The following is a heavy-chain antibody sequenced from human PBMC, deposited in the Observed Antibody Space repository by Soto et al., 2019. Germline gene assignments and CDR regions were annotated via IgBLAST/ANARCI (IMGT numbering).Heavy chain of an antibody. V-gene: IGHV1-18*01. CDR2: ISAYSGNT. D-gene: IGHD6-19*01. Sequence: ASVKVSCKASGYTFSSYGISWVRQAPGQGLEWMGWISAYSGNTNYAQKLQGRVTMTTDTSTSTAYMELRSLRSDDTSVYYCARERAVAGFDYWGQGTLVTSPQ. J-gene: IGHJ4*02. CDR1: GYTFSSYG. CDR3: ARERAVAGFDY.